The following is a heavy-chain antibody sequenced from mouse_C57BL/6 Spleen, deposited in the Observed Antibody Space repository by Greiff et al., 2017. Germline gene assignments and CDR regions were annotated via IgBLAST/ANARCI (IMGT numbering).Heavy chain of an antibody. D-gene: IGHD2-5*01. CDR2: IYPSDSET. V-gene: IGHV1-61*01. J-gene: IGHJ3*01. Sequence: QVQLQQPGAELVRPGSSVKLSCKASGYTFTSYWMDWVKQRPGQGLEWIGNIYPSDSETHYNQKFKDKATWTVDKSSSTAYMQLSSLTSEDSAVYYCARSYSNSPFAYWGQGTLVTVSA. CDR3: ARSYSNSPFAY. CDR1: GYTFTSYW.